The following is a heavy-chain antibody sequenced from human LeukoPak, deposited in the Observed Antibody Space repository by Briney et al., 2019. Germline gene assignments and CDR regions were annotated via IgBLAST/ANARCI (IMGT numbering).Heavy chain of an antibody. Sequence: PGGSLRLSCAASGFTFSSYWMHWVRQAPGKGLVWVSRISNDGTTTTYADSVKGRFTISRDNAKNTLYLRMNSLRVEDTAIYYCAKMTAPAYWGQGTLVTVSS. J-gene: IGHJ4*02. V-gene: IGHV3-74*01. CDR2: ISNDGTTT. CDR1: GFTFSSYW. D-gene: IGHD5-18*01. CDR3: AKMTAPAY.